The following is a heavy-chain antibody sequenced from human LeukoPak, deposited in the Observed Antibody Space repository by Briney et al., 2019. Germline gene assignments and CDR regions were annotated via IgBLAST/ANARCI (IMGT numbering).Heavy chain of an antibody. D-gene: IGHD3-3*01. CDR3: ARDHRESFYDFWSAFDP. CDR1: GGSISSGDYY. Sequence: PSETLSLTCTVSGGSISSGDYYWSWIRQPPGKGLEWIGYIYYSGSTYYNRSLKSRLTISLDTSKNQISLKLSSVTATDTAVYYCARDHRESFYDFWSAFDPWGQGTLVTVSS. CDR2: IYYSGST. J-gene: IGHJ5*02. V-gene: IGHV4-30-4*08.